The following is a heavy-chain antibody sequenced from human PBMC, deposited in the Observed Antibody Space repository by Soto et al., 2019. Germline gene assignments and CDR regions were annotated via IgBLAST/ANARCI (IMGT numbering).Heavy chain of an antibody. CDR3: ARVYKPDTAMGFFLRHYYYGMDV. CDR2: IWYDGSNK. Sequence: PGGSLRLSCAASGFTFSSYGMHWVRQAPGKGLEWVAVIWYDGSNKYYADSVKGRFTISRDNSKNTLYPQMNSLRAEDTAVYYCARVYKPDTAMGFFLRHYYYGMDVWGQGTTVTVSS. J-gene: IGHJ6*02. V-gene: IGHV3-33*01. CDR1: GFTFSSYG. D-gene: IGHD5-18*01.